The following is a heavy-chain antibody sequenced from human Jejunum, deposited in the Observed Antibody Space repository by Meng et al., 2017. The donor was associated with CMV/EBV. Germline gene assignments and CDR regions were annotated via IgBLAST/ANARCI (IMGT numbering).Heavy chain of an antibody. CDR3: ARRADYIDF. V-gene: IGHV3-23*01. CDR1: GFTFSTHV. D-gene: IGHD4/OR15-4a*01. Sequence: GELLGSGGGLGPPGGSLRLSCAASGFTFSTHVMNWVRQAPGRGLEWVSSITDSGENIYYADSVRGRFTVSRDNSKNTLYLQMNSLRAEDTAVYHCARRADYIDFWGQGTLVTVSS. J-gene: IGHJ4*02. CDR2: ITDSGENI.